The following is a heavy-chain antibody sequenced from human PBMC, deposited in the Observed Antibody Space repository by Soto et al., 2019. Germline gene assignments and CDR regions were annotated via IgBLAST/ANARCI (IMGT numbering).Heavy chain of an antibody. J-gene: IGHJ6*02. V-gene: IGHV1-69*12. CDR1: GGTFSSYA. CDR3: AREGGVTPPDYYYGMDV. Sequence: QVQLVQSGAEVKKPGSSVKVSCKASGGTFSSYAISWVRQAPGQGLEWMGGIIPIFGTANYAQKFQGRVTITAXXSXSXXYMELSSLRSEDTAVYYCAREGGVTPPDYYYGMDVWGQGTTVTVSS. D-gene: IGHD2-21*02. CDR2: IIPIFGTA.